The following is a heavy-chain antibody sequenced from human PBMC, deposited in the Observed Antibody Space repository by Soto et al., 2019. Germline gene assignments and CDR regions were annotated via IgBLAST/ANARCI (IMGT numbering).Heavy chain of an antibody. J-gene: IGHJ6*02. V-gene: IGHV1-18*01. D-gene: IGHD5-12*01. Sequence: QVQLVQSGAEVKKPGASVKVSCKASGYTFTRSGISWVRQAPGQGPEWMGWISSYNGDTNYAQTFQDRVTRTTDTTTITAYMELRSLRSYDTAVYYGAKEGVAPYYYFGMDVWGQGTPVTVSS. CDR2: ISSYNGDT. CDR3: AKEGVAPYYYFGMDV. CDR1: GYTFTRSG.